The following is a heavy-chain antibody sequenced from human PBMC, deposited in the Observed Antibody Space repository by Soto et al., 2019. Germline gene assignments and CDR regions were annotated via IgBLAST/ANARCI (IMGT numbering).Heavy chain of an antibody. V-gene: IGHV4-31*03. CDR2: IYYSGST. CDR1: GGSISSGGYY. Sequence: QVQLQESGPGLVKPSQTLSLTCTVSGGSISSGGYYWSCVRQHPGKVLHLIGYIYYSGSTYYNPSLKSRVIISLDTSKNQYSLKLSSVTAADRAVYYCARVWGYGGNSRFDYWGQGTLVIDSS. J-gene: IGHJ4*02. D-gene: IGHD4-17*01. CDR3: ARVWGYGGNSRFDY.